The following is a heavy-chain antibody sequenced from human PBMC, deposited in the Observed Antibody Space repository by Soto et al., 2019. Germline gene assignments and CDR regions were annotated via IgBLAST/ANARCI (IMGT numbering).Heavy chain of an antibody. J-gene: IGHJ4*02. CDR2: INQDGIEK. Sequence: GGSLRLSCAASRFNFNNYWINWVRQAPWKGLEWVAHINQDGIEKYYVDSVKGRFTISRDNAKSSLSLQMNSLRPEDTTVYYCARALEPTSMVTWFNFDVFGEGTLVAVSS. V-gene: IGHV3-7*03. CDR3: ARALEPTSMVTWFNFDV. CDR1: RFNFNNYW. D-gene: IGHD5-18*01.